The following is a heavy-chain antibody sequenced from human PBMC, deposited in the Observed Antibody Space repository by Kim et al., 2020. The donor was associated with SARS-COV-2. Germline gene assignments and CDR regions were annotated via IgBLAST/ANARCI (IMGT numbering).Heavy chain of an antibody. CDR3: ARQLELIFGWFDT. V-gene: IGHV3-53*01. Sequence: GGSLRLSCAASGFTVSSNYMSWVRQAPGKGLEWVSVIYSGGSTYYADSVKGRFTISRDNSKNTLYLQMNSLRAEDTAVYYCARQLELIFGWFDTWGQGTLVTVSS. CDR1: GFTVSSNY. CDR2: IYSGGST. D-gene: IGHD1-7*01. J-gene: IGHJ5*02.